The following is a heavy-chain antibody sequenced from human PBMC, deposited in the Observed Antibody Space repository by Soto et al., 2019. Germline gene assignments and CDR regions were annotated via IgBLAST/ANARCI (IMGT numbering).Heavy chain of an antibody. CDR1: GFTVSSNY. Sequence: GGSLRLSCAASGFTVSSNYMSWVRQAPGKGLEWVSVIYSGGSTYYADSVKGRFTISRDNSKNTLYLQMNSLRAEDTAVYYCARDPLWFGELLGPGWGQGTLVTVSS. D-gene: IGHD3-10*01. V-gene: IGHV3-66*01. CDR2: IYSGGST. J-gene: IGHJ4*02. CDR3: ARDPLWFGELLGPG.